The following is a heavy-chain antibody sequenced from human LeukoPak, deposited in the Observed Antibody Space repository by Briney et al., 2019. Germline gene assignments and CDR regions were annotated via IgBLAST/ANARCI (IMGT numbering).Heavy chain of an antibody. J-gene: IGHJ4*02. V-gene: IGHV3-23*01. Sequence: GGSLRLSCEASGFTFSSYAMNWVRQAPGKGLEWVSPISGSGGSTYYADSVKGRFTISRDNSKNTLSLQMNSLRAEDTAVYYCAIGYSSGWTFDYWGQGTLVTVSS. CDR3: AIGYSSGWTFDY. CDR1: GFTFSSYA. CDR2: ISGSGGST. D-gene: IGHD6-19*01.